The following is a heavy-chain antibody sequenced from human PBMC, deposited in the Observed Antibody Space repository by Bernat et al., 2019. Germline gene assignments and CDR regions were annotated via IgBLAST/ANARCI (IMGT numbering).Heavy chain of an antibody. J-gene: IGHJ4*02. CDR3: AREEGVIGKWNYPFFAY. CDR1: KYTFTSYT. D-gene: IGHD1-7*01. Sequence: QVQLVQSGAEVKKPGASVQVSCKASKYTFTSYTIHWVRQVPGQRLEWMGWIKTGNGHTQYSQKFQGRVTITRDTSASTAYMELNSLTSEDTAVYYCAREEGVIGKWNYPFFAYWGQGALVIVSS. CDR2: IKTGNGHT. V-gene: IGHV1-3*04.